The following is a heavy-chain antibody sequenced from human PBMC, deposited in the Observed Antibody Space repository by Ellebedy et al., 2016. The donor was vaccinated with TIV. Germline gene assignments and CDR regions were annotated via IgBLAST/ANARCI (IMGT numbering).Heavy chain of an antibody. V-gene: IGHV3-23*01. D-gene: IGHD6-19*01. CDR1: GFPFSNYT. Sequence: GGSLRLXXPSSGFPFSNYTMNWVRPPPGKGLEWVSVISGNGATTYYADSVKGRFTISRDNSKNTLYLQMSSLRAEDTAVYYCAKGWRWLVLRNYFDDWGQGTMVTVSS. CDR3: AKGWRWLVLRNYFDD. CDR2: ISGNGATT. J-gene: IGHJ4*02.